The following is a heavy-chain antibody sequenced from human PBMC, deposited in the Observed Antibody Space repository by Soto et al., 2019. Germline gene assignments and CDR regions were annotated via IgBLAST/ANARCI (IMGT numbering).Heavy chain of an antibody. CDR2: ISYRGSNK. CDR3: AKDKLPGRARWDYFDS. D-gene: IGHD2-2*01. V-gene: IGHV3-30*18. CDR1: GFGFSTFG. Sequence: QVQLVESGGGVVQAGTSLRLSCVASGFGFSTFGMHWVRQAPGKGLEWVAMISYRGSNKYYADSVKGRLTISRDNSKNPLYLQMNSLRAEDTAVYYCAKDKLPGRARWDYFDSWGQGTLVTVSS. J-gene: IGHJ4*02.